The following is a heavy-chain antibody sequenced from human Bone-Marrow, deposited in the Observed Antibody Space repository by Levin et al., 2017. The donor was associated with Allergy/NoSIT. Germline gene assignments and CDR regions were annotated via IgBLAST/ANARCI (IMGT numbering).Heavy chain of an antibody. V-gene: IGHV4-61*01. Sequence: GSLRLSCTVSGGSVSSGKYYWSWIRQPPGTGLEWIGNIFYNGGTNYNPSLKSRVTISVDTSKNQFSLKLSSVTAADTAVYYCARVVPAALSGDDYWGQGTLVTVSS. J-gene: IGHJ4*02. CDR3: ARVVPAALSGDDY. D-gene: IGHD2-2*01. CDR1: GGSVSSGKYY. CDR2: IFYNGGT.